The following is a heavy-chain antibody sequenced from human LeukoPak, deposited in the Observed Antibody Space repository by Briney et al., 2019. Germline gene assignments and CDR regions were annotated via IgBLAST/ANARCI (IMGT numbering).Heavy chain of an antibody. J-gene: IGHJ6*03. CDR1: GLSLSSYN. CDR3: AKDLGLPGYMGV. CDR2: ISTSSYYI. V-gene: IGHV3-21*01. Sequence: PGGSLRLSCVASGLSLSSYNMNWVRQAPGKGLEWVSSISTSSYYIYYTDSVRGRFIISRDNTRNSLYLQMNSLRAEDTAVYYCAKDLGLPGYMGVRGKGTTVTISS. D-gene: IGHD3-10*01.